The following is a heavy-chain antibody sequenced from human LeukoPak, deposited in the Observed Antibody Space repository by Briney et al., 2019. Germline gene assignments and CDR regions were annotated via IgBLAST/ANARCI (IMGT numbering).Heavy chain of an antibody. D-gene: IGHD6-13*01. Sequence: GGSLRLSCTASGFTFGDYAMSWVRQAPGKGLEWVGFIRSKAYGGTTEYAASVKGRFTISRDDSKSIAYLQMNSLKTEDTAVYYCTRGKNEPWYGLFNWGQGTLVTVSS. CDR3: TRGKNEPWYGLFN. J-gene: IGHJ4*02. CDR2: IRSKAYGGTT. V-gene: IGHV3-49*04. CDR1: GFTFGDYA.